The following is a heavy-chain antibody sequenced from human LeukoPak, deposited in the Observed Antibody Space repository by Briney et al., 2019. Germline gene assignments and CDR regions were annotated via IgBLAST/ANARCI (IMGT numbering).Heavy chain of an antibody. Sequence: PGGSLRLSCAASGFTFSDYYMSWIRQAPGKGLEWVSYISSSGSTIYYADSVKGRFTISRDNAKNSLYLQMNSLRAEDTAVYYCARINYYGSGTYSYDYWGQGTLVTVSS. J-gene: IGHJ4*02. CDR3: ARINYYGSGTYSYDY. D-gene: IGHD3-10*01. CDR1: GFTFSDYY. V-gene: IGHV3-11*04. CDR2: ISSSGSTI.